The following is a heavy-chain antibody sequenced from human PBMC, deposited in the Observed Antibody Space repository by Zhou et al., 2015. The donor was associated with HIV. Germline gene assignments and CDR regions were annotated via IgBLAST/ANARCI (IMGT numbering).Heavy chain of an antibody. Sequence: QVQLVQSGAEVKKPGSSVKVSCKASGGTFSSYAISWVRQAPGQGLEWMGGIIPIFGTANYAQKFQGRVTITADESTSTAYMELSSLRSEDTAVYYCAREQPRSYSSPAPYNWFDPWGQGTLVTVSS. CDR2: IIPIFGTA. J-gene: IGHJ5*02. CDR1: GGTFSSYA. V-gene: IGHV1-69*01. CDR3: AREQPRSYSSPAPYNWFDP. D-gene: IGHD6-13*01.